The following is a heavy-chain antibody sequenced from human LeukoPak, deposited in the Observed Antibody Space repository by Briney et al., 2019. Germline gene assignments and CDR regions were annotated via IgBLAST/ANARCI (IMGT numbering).Heavy chain of an antibody. CDR3: ARDLIQQLAHLSPNWFDP. V-gene: IGHV1-18*01. CDR2: ISAYNGNT. CDR1: GYTFTSYG. Sequence: GASVKVSCKASGYTFTSYGISWVRQAPGQGLEWMGWISAYNGNTNYAQKLQGRVTMTTDTPTSTAYMELRSLRSDDTAVYYCARDLIQQLAHLSPNWFDPWGQGTLVTVSS. D-gene: IGHD6-13*01. J-gene: IGHJ5*02.